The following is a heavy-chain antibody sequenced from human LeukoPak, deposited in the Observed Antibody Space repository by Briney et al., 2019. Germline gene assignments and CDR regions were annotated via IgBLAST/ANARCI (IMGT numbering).Heavy chain of an antibody. Sequence: SETLSLTCTVSGNSISSYYWSWIRQHPGKGLEWIGYIYYSGSTYYNPSLKSRVTISVDTSKNQFSLKLSSVTAADTAVYYCARGGDIVVVPAAIPFDYWGQGTLVTVSS. CDR2: IYYSGST. CDR3: ARGGDIVVVPAAIPFDY. J-gene: IGHJ4*02. D-gene: IGHD2-2*02. V-gene: IGHV4-59*06. CDR1: GNSISSYY.